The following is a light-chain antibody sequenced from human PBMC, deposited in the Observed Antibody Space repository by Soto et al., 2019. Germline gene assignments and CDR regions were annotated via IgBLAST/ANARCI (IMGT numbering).Light chain of an antibody. V-gene: IGKV3-20*01. Sequence: EIVLTQSPGTLSLSPGERATLTCRASQSVSNNYLAWYQQKPGQAPRLLIYDASKRATGIPARFTGSGSGTDFTLTISSLEPEDFAVYYCQQYGSSQTFGQGTKVDI. CDR3: QQYGSSQT. CDR2: DAS. J-gene: IGKJ1*01. CDR1: QSVSNNY.